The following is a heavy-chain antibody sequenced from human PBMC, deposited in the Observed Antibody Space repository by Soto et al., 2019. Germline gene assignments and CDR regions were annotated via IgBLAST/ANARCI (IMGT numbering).Heavy chain of an antibody. CDR1: GGSISSYY. J-gene: IGHJ4*02. Sequence: PSETLSLTCTVSGGSISSYYWSWIRQPPGKGLEWIGYIYYSGSTNYNPSLKSRVTISVDTSKNQFSLKLSSVTAADTAVYYCARGYRAYVSDYWGQGTLVTVSS. D-gene: IGHD5-12*01. CDR3: ARGYRAYVSDY. V-gene: IGHV4-59*01. CDR2: IYYSGST.